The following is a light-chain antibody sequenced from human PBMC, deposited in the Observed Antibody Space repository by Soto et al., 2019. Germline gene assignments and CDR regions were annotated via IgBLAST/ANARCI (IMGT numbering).Light chain of an antibody. CDR1: QSISSW. CDR3: QQCNSYPYT. Sequence: DIQMTQSPSTLSASVGDRVTITCRASQSISSWLAWYQQKPGKAPKLLIYDASSLESGVPSRFSVSGSGTEFTLTISSLQPDDFATYYCQQCNSYPYTFGQGTKVDIK. J-gene: IGKJ2*01. CDR2: DAS. V-gene: IGKV1-5*01.